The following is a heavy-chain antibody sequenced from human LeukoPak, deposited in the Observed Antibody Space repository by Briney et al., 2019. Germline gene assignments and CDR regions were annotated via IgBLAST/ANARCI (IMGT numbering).Heavy chain of an antibody. CDR1: GGSISSYY. Sequence: SETLSLTCTVSGGSISSYYWSWIRQPPGKGLESIGYVFYSGSTNYNPSLKSRVTISVDMSKNQFSLKLTSVTAADTAVYYCAREVGDYVGVFDYWGQGTLVTVSS. J-gene: IGHJ4*02. D-gene: IGHD4-17*01. CDR2: VFYSGST. CDR3: AREVGDYVGVFDY. V-gene: IGHV4-59*01.